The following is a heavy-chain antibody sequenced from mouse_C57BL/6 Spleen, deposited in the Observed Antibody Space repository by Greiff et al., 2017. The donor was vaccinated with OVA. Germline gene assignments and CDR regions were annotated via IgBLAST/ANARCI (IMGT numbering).Heavy chain of an antibody. Sequence: QVQLQQPGAELVRPGSSVKLSCKASGYTFTSYWMHWVKQRPIQGLEWIGNIDPSDSETHYNQKFKDKATLTVDKSSSTAYMQRSSLTSEDSAVYYCARWDYGRTPHFDYWGQGTTLTVSS. D-gene: IGHD1-1*01. CDR2: IDPSDSET. V-gene: IGHV1-52*01. CDR3: ARWDYGRTPHFDY. J-gene: IGHJ2*01. CDR1: GYTFTSYW.